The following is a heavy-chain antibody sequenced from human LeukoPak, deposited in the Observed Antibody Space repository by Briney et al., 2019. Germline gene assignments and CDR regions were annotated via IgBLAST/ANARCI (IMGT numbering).Heavy chain of an antibody. D-gene: IGHD3-9*01. CDR1: GGSISSGGYS. CDR3: ARERPSYYDILTGYYPRSLPYYFDY. Sequence: PSQTLSLTCAVSGGSISSGGYSWSWIRQPPGTGLEWIGYIYHSGSTYYNPSLKSRVTISVDRSKNQFSLKLSSVTAADTAVYYCARERPSYYDILTGYYPRSLPYYFDYWGQGTLVTVSS. CDR2: IYHSGST. V-gene: IGHV4-30-2*01. J-gene: IGHJ4*02.